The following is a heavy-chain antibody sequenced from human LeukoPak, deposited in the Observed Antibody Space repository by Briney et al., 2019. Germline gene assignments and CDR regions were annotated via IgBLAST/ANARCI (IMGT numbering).Heavy chain of an antibody. J-gene: IGHJ1*01. CDR1: GFNVSSDY. D-gene: IGHD3-10*01. CDR3: ARPGQGHGFLQY. V-gene: IGHV3-53*01. CDR2: IYTGGRT. Sequence: GGSLRLSCAASGFNVSSDYMSWVRQAPGKGLEWVSFIYTGGRTHYADSVKGRFTISRDNSKNTLYLEMNSLRAEDTAVYYCARPGQGHGFLQYWGQGTLVTVS.